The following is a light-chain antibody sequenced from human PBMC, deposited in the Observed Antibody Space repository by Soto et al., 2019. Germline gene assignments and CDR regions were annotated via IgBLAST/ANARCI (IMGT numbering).Light chain of an antibody. CDR1: QDIKKW. CDR3: HQASSFPYT. J-gene: IGKJ3*01. V-gene: IGKV1-12*01. CDR2: AAS. Sequence: DIQMTQSPSSVSASVGDTINITCRASQDIKKWLAWYQQKPGKAPKVLIYAASNLESGVSSRFSGSGAGTEFSLTISSLQTEDFATYFCHQASSFPYTFGRGTKVDIK.